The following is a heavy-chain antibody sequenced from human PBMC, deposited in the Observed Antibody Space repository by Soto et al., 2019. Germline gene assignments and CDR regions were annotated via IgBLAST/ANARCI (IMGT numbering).Heavy chain of an antibody. V-gene: IGHV3-9*01. D-gene: IGHD1-26*01. J-gene: IGHJ4*02. CDR3: VKDTYIMVGDTHFDF. CDR2: ISWNSDLI. CDR1: GFTFDDYA. Sequence: EVQLVESGGGLVQPGRSLRLSCAASGFTFDDYAMHWVRQAPGKGLEWVSGISWNSDLIGYADSVKGRFTISRDNTKNSLHLQMNSLTTEDTALYYCVKDTYIMVGDTHFDFWGQGTLVTVSS.